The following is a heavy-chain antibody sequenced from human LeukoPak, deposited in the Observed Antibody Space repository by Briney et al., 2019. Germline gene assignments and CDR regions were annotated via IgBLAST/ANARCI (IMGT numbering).Heavy chain of an antibody. CDR3: AKNGDRGAYCSGGTCYPYYYYYMDV. V-gene: IGHV3-23*01. Sequence: GGSLRLSCAASGFIFSSHGMNWVRQAPGKGLEWVSGISPSGDITYYADSVKGRFTISRDNSRNTLYLQMNSLRAEDTAIYYCAKNGDRGAYCSGGTCYPYYYYYMDVWGKGTTVTISS. D-gene: IGHD2-15*01. CDR1: GFIFSSHG. J-gene: IGHJ6*03. CDR2: ISPSGDIT.